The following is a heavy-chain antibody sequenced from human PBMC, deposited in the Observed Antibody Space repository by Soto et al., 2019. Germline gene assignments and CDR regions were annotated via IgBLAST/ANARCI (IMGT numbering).Heavy chain of an antibody. Sequence: SETLSLTCAVYGWSFSGYYWSWIRQPPGKGLEWIGEINHSGSTNYNPSLKSRVTISVDTSKNQFSLKLSSVTAADTAVYYCARGQVDFWSGYYGYYFDYWGQGTLVTVS. CDR1: GWSFSGYY. V-gene: IGHV4-34*01. CDR2: INHSGST. D-gene: IGHD3-3*01. J-gene: IGHJ4*02. CDR3: ARGQVDFWSGYYGYYFDY.